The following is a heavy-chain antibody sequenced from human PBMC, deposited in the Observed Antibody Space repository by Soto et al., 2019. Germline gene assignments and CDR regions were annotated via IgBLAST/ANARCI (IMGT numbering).Heavy chain of an antibody. V-gene: IGHV1-69*13. CDR2: IIPIFGTA. CDR3: ARDPLGCSGGSCYFPSTYYYYGMDV. D-gene: IGHD2-15*01. Sequence: SVKVSCKASGGTFSSYAISWMRQAPGQGLEWMGGIIPIFGTANYAQKFQGRVTITADESTSTAYMELSSLRSEDTAVYYCARDPLGCSGGSCYFPSTYYYYGMDVWGQGTTVTV. J-gene: IGHJ6*02. CDR1: GGTFSSYA.